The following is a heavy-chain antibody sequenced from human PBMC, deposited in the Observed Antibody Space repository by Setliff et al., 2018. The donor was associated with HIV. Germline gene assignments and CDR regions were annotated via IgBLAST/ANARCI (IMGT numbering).Heavy chain of an antibody. CDR2: IYYSGST. CDR1: GGSISSSSYY. J-gene: IGHJ4*02. CDR3: ARRSCYYFDY. Sequence: SETLSLTCTVSGGSISSSSYYWGWIRQPPGKGLEGIGSIYYSGSTYYNPSLKSRVTISVDTPKNQFSLKLSSVTAADTAVYYGARRSCYYFDYWGQGTLVTVSS. V-gene: IGHV4-39*01. D-gene: IGHD3-3*01.